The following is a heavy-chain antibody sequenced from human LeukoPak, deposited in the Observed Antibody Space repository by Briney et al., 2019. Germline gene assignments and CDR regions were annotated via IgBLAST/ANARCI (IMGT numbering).Heavy chain of an antibody. CDR2: IYYSGST. Sequence: WGWVRQPLGKGLEWIGSIYYSGSTYYNPSLKSRVTISVETSKIQFSLKLSSVTAADTAVYYCARDSCSTTSCRKKFDNWGQGTLVTVSS. CDR3: ARDSCSTTSCRKKFDN. V-gene: IGHV4-39*07. J-gene: IGHJ4*02. D-gene: IGHD2-2*01.